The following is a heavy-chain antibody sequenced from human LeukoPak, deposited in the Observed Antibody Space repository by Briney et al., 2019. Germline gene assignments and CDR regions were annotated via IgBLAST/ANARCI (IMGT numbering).Heavy chain of an antibody. Sequence: SVKVSCKASGYTFTNYGITWLRQAPGQGLEWMGRIIPILGIANYAQKFQGRVTITADKSTSTAYMELSSLRSEDTAVYYCARSRGSAGRFDYWGQGTLVTVSS. V-gene: IGHV1-69*04. CDR2: IIPILGIA. D-gene: IGHD2-15*01. CDR3: ARSRGSAGRFDY. J-gene: IGHJ4*02. CDR1: GYTFTNYG.